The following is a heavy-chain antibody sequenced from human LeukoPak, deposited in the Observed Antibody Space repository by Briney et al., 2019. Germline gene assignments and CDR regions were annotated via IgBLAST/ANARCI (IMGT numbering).Heavy chain of an antibody. CDR1: GYSISSGYY. J-gene: IGHJ5*02. CDR2: IYHSGST. V-gene: IGHV4-38-2*02. Sequence: PSETLSLTCTVSGYSISSGYYWGWIRQPPGKGLEWIGSIYHSGSTYYNPSLKSRVTISVDTSKNQFSLKLSSVTAADTAVYYCGGGFRSSSITDSLFDPWGQGTLVTVSS. D-gene: IGHD6-6*01. CDR3: GGGFRSSSITDSLFDP.